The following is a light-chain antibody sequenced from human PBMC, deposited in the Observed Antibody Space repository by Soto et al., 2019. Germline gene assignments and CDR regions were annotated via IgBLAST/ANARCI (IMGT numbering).Light chain of an antibody. J-gene: IGLJ2*01. V-gene: IGLV2-8*01. CDR3: SSYARSNSLL. CDR1: SSDVGGYNY. CDR2: EVN. Sequence: QSVLTQPPSASGSPGQSVTISCTGSSSDVGGYNYVSWYQHHPGKAPKLMIYEVNKRPSGVPDRFSGSKSGNTASLTVSGLQAEDEADYYCSSYARSNSLLFGGGTKLTVL.